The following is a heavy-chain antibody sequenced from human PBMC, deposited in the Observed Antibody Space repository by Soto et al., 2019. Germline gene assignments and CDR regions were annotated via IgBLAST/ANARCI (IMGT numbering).Heavy chain of an antibody. Sequence: QVQLVESGGGVVQPGRSLRLSCAASGFTFRSYAMHWFRQAPGKGLEWVAGISYDGSNKYYADSVKGRFTISRHNSKNTLYLQMNSLRAEDTAVYYCARGSQGGDSSGQLDAFDIWGQGTMVTVSS. D-gene: IGHD3-22*01. CDR2: ISYDGSNK. J-gene: IGHJ3*02. CDR3: ARGSQGGDSSGQLDAFDI. CDR1: GFTFRSYA. V-gene: IGHV3-30-3*01.